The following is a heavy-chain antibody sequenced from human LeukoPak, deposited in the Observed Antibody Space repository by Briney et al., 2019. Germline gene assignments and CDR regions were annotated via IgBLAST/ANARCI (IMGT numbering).Heavy chain of an antibody. V-gene: IGHV1-69*13. CDR1: GYTFTSYA. J-gene: IGHJ6*02. CDR3: AREGGGSYYYYYGMDV. Sequence: SVKVSCKSSGYTFTSYAISWVRQAPGQGLEWMGGIIPIFGTANYAQKFQGRVTITADESTSTAYMELSSLRSEDTAVYYCAREGGGSYYYYYGMDVWGQGTTVTVSS. D-gene: IGHD1-26*01. CDR2: IIPIFGTA.